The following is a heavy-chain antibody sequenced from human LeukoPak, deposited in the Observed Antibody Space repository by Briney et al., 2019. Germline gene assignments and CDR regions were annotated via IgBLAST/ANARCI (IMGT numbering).Heavy chain of an antibody. V-gene: IGHV1-18*01. CDR2: IGGNSGDT. Sequence: ASVKVSCKTSGYSFSSHGLSWVRQAPGQSLEWMGWIGGNSGDTKYAQKFQGRVIMTTDTSTSTAYLEMRSLKSDDTAVYYCARESPRDIVVVPAARAYDAFDIWGQGTMVTVSS. CDR3: ARESPRDIVVVPAARAYDAFDI. J-gene: IGHJ3*02. CDR1: GYSFSSHG. D-gene: IGHD2-2*01.